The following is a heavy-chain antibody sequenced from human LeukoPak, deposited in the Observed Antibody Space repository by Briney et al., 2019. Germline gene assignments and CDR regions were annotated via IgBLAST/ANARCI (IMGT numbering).Heavy chain of an antibody. CDR1: GFTFSSYR. CDR3: ARDPSRPYSSSWLDY. Sequence: GGSLRLSCAASGFTFSSYRMHWVRQAPGKGLEWVAVIWYDGSNKYYADSVKGRFTISRDNSKNTLYLQMNSLRAEETAVYYCARDPSRPYSSSWLDYWGQGTLVTVSS. D-gene: IGHD6-13*01. V-gene: IGHV3-33*01. CDR2: IWYDGSNK. J-gene: IGHJ4*02.